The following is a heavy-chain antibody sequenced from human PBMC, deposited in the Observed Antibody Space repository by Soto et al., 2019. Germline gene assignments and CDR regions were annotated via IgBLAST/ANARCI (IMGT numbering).Heavy chain of an antibody. J-gene: IGHJ6*02. CDR3: ARVDRRGSDYYYYYGMDV. V-gene: IGHV1-3*01. D-gene: IGHD3-10*01. CDR2: INAGNGNT. Sequence: QVQLVQSGAEVKKPGASVKVSCKASGYTFTSYAMHWVRQAPGQRLEWMGGINAGNGNTKYSQKFQGRVTITRDTSASTAYMELSSLRSEDTAVYYCARVDRRGSDYYYYYGMDVWGQGTTVTVSS. CDR1: GYTFTSYA.